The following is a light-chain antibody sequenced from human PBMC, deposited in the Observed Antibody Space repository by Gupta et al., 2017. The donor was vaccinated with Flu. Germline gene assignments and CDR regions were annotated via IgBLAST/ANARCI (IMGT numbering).Light chain of an antibody. CDR3: AAGDYNRNSVV. V-gene: IGLV1-44*01. CDR2: INV. Sequence: TVTITCAVSSTISGSNNVTWYHHPPYPTPNLLIYINVLRPSGVPERFSASKYGSSAALPTNGLQAEDAADYYCAAGDYNRNSVVFGGGTKLTVL. CDR1: STISGSNN. J-gene: IGLJ2*01.